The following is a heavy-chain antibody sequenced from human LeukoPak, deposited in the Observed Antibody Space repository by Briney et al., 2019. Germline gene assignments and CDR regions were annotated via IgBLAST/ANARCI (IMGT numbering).Heavy chain of an antibody. D-gene: IGHD4-17*01. CDR3: ARGDYGDHNYYYYGMDV. Sequence: SETLSLTCTVSGVSISSYYWSWLRQPPGKGLEWVGYIYYSGSTNYNPSLKSRVTISVDTSKDQFSLKLSSVTAADTAVYYCARGDYGDHNYYYYGMDVWGQGTTVTVSS. J-gene: IGHJ6*02. CDR2: IYYSGST. CDR1: GVSISSYY. V-gene: IGHV4-59*01.